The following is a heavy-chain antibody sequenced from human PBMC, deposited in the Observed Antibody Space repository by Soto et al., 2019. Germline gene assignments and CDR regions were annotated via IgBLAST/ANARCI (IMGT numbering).Heavy chain of an antibody. CDR3: AKAARPLGYCSSTSCSPSVYYYMDV. CDR1: GFTFSSYG. V-gene: IGHV3-30*18. D-gene: IGHD2-2*01. Sequence: PGGSLRLSCAASGFTFSSYGMHWVRQAPGKGLEWVAVISYDGSNKYYADSVKGRFTISRDNSKNTLYLQMNSLRAEDAAVYYCAKAARPLGYCSSTSCSPSVYYYMDVWGKGTTVTVSS. J-gene: IGHJ6*03. CDR2: ISYDGSNK.